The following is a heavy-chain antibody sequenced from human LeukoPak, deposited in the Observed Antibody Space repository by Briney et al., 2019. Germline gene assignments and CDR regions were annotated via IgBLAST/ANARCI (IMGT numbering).Heavy chain of an antibody. D-gene: IGHD2-2*01. CDR1: GGTFSSYA. CDR3: ARGMSVGYCSSTSCRTYYYYYMDV. V-gene: IGHV1-69*13. CDR2: IIPIFGTA. J-gene: IGHJ6*03. Sequence: SVKVSCKASGGTFSSYAISWVRQAPGQGLEWMGGIIPIFGTANYAQKFQGRVTITADESTSTAYMELSSLRSEDTAVYYCARGMSVGYCSSTSCRTYYYYYMDVWGKGTTVTFSS.